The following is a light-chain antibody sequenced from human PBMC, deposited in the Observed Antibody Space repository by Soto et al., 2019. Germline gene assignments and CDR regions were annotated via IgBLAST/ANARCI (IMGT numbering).Light chain of an antibody. J-gene: IGKJ5*01. Sequence: EIVMTQSPATLYVSPGESATLSCRASQSIRTDLAWYQQKPGQVPRRLFYGASTRATGLPARFSGSGSGTEFTRTISSLQSEDSAVYFCQQYDNWPTFGQGTRLEIK. CDR3: QQYDNWPT. CDR1: QSIRTD. CDR2: GAS. V-gene: IGKV3-15*01.